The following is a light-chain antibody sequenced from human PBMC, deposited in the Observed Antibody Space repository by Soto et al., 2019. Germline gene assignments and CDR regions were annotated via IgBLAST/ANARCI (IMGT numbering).Light chain of an antibody. J-gene: IGKJ2*01. CDR3: QQYGSSPYT. V-gene: IGKV3-20*01. Sequence: EIVLTQSPGTLSLSPGERATLSCRGSQSVSSSYLAWYQQKPGQAPRLLIYGASSRATGIPDRFSGSGSGTDFTVTISRLEPEDFAVYYCQQYGSSPYTFGQGTKLEIK. CDR2: GAS. CDR1: QSVSSSY.